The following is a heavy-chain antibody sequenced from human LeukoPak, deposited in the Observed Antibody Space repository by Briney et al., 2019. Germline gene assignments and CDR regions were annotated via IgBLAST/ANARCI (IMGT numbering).Heavy chain of an antibody. D-gene: IGHD2-15*01. CDR3: ARDGLGGAYCSGGSCYSLGYWFDP. CDR1: GYTFTGYY. Sequence: ASVKVSCKASGYTFTGYYMHWVRQAPGQGLEWMGWINPNSGGTNYAQKFQGRVTMTRDTSISTAYMELSRLRSDDTAVYYCARDGLGGAYCSGGSCYSLGYWFDPWGQGTLVTVSS. J-gene: IGHJ5*02. V-gene: IGHV1-2*02. CDR2: INPNSGGT.